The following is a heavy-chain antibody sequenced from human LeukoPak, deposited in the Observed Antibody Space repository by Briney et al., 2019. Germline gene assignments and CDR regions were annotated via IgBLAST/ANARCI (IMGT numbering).Heavy chain of an antibody. J-gene: IGHJ5*02. Sequence: ASVKVSCKASGYTFTSYDINWVRQATGQGLEWMGWMNPNSGNTGYAQKFQGRVTMTRNTSISTAYMELSSLRSEDTAVYYCARRAGQQLGLRANQKNWFDPWGQGTLVTVSS. V-gene: IGHV1-8*01. D-gene: IGHD6-13*01. CDR2: MNPNSGNT. CDR1: GYTFTSYD. CDR3: ARRAGQQLGLRANQKNWFDP.